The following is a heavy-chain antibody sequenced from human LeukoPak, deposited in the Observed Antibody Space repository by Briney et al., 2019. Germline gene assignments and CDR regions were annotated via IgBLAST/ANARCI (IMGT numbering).Heavy chain of an antibody. D-gene: IGHD3-22*01. CDR3: ARGTHRITMIEEDYFDY. Sequence: ASVKVSCKASGYTFTGYCMHWVRQAPGQGLEWMGWINPNSGGTNYAQKFQGRVTMTRDTSISTAYMELSRLRSDDTAVYYCARGTHRITMIEEDYFDYWGQGTLVTVSS. CDR2: INPNSGGT. CDR1: GYTFTGYC. J-gene: IGHJ4*02. V-gene: IGHV1-2*02.